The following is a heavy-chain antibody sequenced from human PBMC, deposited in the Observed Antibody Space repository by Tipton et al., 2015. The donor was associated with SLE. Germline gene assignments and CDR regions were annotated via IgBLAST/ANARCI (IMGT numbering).Heavy chain of an antibody. CDR2: VSYSGST. CDR1: SFDDYA. D-gene: IGHD2-21*01. Sequence: SFDDYAMHWVRQAPGKGLEWIGYVSYSGSTNYNPSLQSRVTISVDTSKNQFSLKLRSVTAADTAVYYCARDLGSLWSRYGLDIWGQGTTVTVSS. V-gene: IGHV4-61*08. CDR3: ARDLGSLWSRYGLDI. J-gene: IGHJ6*02.